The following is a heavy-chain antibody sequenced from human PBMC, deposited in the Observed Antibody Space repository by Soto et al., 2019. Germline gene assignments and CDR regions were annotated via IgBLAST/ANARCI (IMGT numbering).Heavy chain of an antibody. CDR1: GFTFSSYN. CDR2: ISSGNPSI. D-gene: IGHD1-26*01. J-gene: IGHJ4*02. V-gene: IGHV3-48*02. Sequence: EVQLVESGGGLVQPGGSLRLSCAASGFTFSSYNMNWVRQAPGKGLEWVSYISSGNPSIYYADPVKGRFTISRDNAKDSLFLQSNSLRDEDTAVYYCARGGRGGRPSAYWGQGALVSVSS. CDR3: ARGGRGGRPSAY.